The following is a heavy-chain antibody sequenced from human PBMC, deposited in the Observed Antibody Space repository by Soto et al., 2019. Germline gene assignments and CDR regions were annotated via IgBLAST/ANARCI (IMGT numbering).Heavy chain of an antibody. V-gene: IGHV1-18*01. J-gene: IGHJ6*02. CDR3: ARWAYYYGPGRTDYYGMDV. CDR1: GYTFTSYD. Sequence: QVQLVQSGAEVKKPGASVKVSCKASGYTFTSYDISWVRQAPGQGLEWMGWISTYNADTNYAQKLQGRVTMTTDTSTTTAYMELRRLRSDDTAVYYCARWAYYYGPGRTDYYGMDVWGQGTTVTVSS. CDR2: ISTYNADT. D-gene: IGHD3-10*01.